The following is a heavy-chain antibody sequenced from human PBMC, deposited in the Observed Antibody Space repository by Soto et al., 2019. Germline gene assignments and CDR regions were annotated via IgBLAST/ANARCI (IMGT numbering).Heavy chain of an antibody. J-gene: IGHJ4*02. CDR2: IRNKANSYAT. D-gene: IGHD2-15*01. CDR1: GFTFSGSS. V-gene: IGHV3-73*02. CDR3: TSHAPEDMIRK. Sequence: EVQLVESGGGLVQPGGSLKLSCVASGFTFSGSSMHWVRQASGKGQEWVGRIRNKANSYATAYAASVKGRFTISRDDSNNTAYLQMNSLKTEDTAVYYCTSHAPEDMIRKWGQGTLVTVSS.